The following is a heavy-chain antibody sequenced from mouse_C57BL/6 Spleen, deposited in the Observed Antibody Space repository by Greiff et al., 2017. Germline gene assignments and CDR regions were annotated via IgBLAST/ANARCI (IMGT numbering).Heavy chain of an antibody. Sequence: EVKLQESGGGLVQPGGSMKLSCVASGFTFSNYWMNWVRQSPEKGLEWVAQISLKSDNYATHYAESVKGRFTISRDVSKSSVYLQMNNLRAEYTEIYYCTVPITTVEDYYAMDYWGQGTSVTVSS. D-gene: IGHD1-1*01. J-gene: IGHJ4*01. V-gene: IGHV6-3*01. CDR3: TVPITTVEDYYAMDY. CDR1: GFTFSNYW. CDR2: ISLKSDNYAT.